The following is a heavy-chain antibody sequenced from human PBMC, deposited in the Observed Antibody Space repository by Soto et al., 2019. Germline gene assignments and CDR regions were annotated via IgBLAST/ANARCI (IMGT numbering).Heavy chain of an antibody. CDR2: IYHSGST. Sequence: SETLSLTCAVYGGSFSGYYWSWIRQPPGKGLEWIGEIYHSGSTNYNPSLKSRVTISVDKSKNQFSLKLSSVTAADTAVYYCARTIVVVPAAMRGNWFDPWGQGTLVTVSS. CDR3: ARTIVVVPAAMRGNWFDP. J-gene: IGHJ5*02. D-gene: IGHD2-2*01. CDR1: GGSFSGYY. V-gene: IGHV4-34*01.